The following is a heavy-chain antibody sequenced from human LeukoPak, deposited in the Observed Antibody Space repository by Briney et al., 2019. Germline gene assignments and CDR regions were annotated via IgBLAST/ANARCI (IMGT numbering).Heavy chain of an antibody. CDR2: INGNGDGK. CDR3: ARDSSPDSATTYYDALDM. CDR1: GFTFRRFW. D-gene: IGHD1-1*01. V-gene: IGHV3-7*01. J-gene: IGHJ3*02. Sequence: GGSLRLSCAGFGFTFRRFWMTWVRQAPGRGLEWVSNINGNGDGKRYADSVKDRFTISRDNARSLVFLQIHSLRDEDTALYYCARDSSPDSATTYYDALDMWGQGTMVTVSS.